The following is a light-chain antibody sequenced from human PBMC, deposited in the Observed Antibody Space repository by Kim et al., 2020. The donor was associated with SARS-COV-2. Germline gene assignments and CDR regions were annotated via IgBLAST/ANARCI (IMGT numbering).Light chain of an antibody. CDR2: DVS. CDR1: QSISSW. CDR3: QQYDLYPWT. J-gene: IGKJ1*01. Sequence: AFVGDGVTITCRASQSISSWLAWYQQKPEKAPKLLIYDVSNLERGVPSRFSGSRSGTEFTLTISSLQPEDFATYYCQQYDLYPWTFGQGTKVDIK. V-gene: IGKV1-5*01.